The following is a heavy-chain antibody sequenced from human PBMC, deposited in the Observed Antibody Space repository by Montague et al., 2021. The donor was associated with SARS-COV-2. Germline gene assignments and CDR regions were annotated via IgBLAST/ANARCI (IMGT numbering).Heavy chain of an antibody. Sequence: SLRLSCAASGFIFSNYNMTWIRQTPGKGLEWISNINDARSRTNYVDSVKGRFTISRDNAKNSLFLQMNSLRVEDTAVYYCARGTELFDPWGQGTLVTVSS. CDR3: ARGTELFDP. J-gene: IGHJ5*02. V-gene: IGHV3-11*05. CDR1: GFIFSNYN. D-gene: IGHD1-7*01. CDR2: INDARSRT.